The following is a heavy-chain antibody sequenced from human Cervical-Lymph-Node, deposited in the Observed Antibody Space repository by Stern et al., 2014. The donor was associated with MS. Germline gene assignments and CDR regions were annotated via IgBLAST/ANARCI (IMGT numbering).Heavy chain of an antibody. J-gene: IGHJ4*02. D-gene: IGHD2-21*02. Sequence: QVQLVQSGGGVVQPGRSLRLSCAASGFTFSGHAMHSVRQAPGKGLEWGAVISHDGSNNYYADSVKGRFTISRDNSNNTIYLQMNSLRPEDTAVYYCARDAYCDADCYSSLDYWGQGTLVAVSS. CDR1: GFTFSGHA. CDR2: ISHDGSNN. CDR3: ARDAYCDADCYSSLDY. V-gene: IGHV3-30*01.